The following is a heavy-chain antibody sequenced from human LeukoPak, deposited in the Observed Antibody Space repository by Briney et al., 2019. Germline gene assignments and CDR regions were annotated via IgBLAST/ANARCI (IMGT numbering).Heavy chain of an antibody. CDR2: INHIGST. Sequence: PSETLSLTCAVYGGSFSGYYWSWIRQPPGKGLEWIGEINHIGSTNYNPSLKSRVTISVDTSKNQFSLKLSSVTAADTAVYYCARPVVTPGGAFDIWGQGTMVTVSS. CDR3: ARPVVTPGGAFDI. V-gene: IGHV4-34*01. CDR1: GGSFSGYY. D-gene: IGHD3-22*01. J-gene: IGHJ3*02.